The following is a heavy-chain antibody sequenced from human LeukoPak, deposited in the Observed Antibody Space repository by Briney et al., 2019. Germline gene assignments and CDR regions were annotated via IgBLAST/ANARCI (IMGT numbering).Heavy chain of an antibody. D-gene: IGHD3-3*01. CDR3: ARDFWSGYIDSFDI. Sequence: GGSLRLSCAASGFTFSIHSMNCVRQAPGKGLEWVSYISGSGSTIYYADSVKGRFTISRDNAKNSLYLQMNSLRAEDTAVYYCARDFWSGYIDSFDIWGQGTMVTVSS. CDR1: GFTFSIHS. V-gene: IGHV3-48*01. J-gene: IGHJ3*02. CDR2: ISGSGSTI.